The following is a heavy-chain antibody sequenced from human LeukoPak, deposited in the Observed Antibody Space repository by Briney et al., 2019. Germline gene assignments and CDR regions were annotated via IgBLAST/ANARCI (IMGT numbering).Heavy chain of an antibody. J-gene: IGHJ4*02. CDR3: ALATLSGVVFDY. CDR1: GYTFAGYY. Sequence: GASVKVSCKASGYTFAGYYMHWVRQAPGQGLEWMGWINPNSGTTNSAQKFQGRVTMTRDTSISTAYMELSRLRSDDTAVYYCALATLSGVVFDYWGQGTLVTVSS. CDR2: INPNSGTT. V-gene: IGHV1-2*02.